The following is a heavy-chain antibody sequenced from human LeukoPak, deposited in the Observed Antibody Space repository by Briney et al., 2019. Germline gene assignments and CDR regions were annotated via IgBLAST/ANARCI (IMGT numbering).Heavy chain of an antibody. Sequence: GGSLRLSCAASGFTFSSYAMSWVRQAPGKGLEWVSSISGTGGSTHYADSAKGRFTISRDNSKNTLYLQMNSLRAEDTAVYYCAKRGYCSGVTCSGGFDPWGQGTLVTVSS. J-gene: IGHJ5*02. CDR2: ISGTGGST. D-gene: IGHD2-15*01. V-gene: IGHV3-23*01. CDR3: AKRGYCSGVTCSGGFDP. CDR1: GFTFSSYA.